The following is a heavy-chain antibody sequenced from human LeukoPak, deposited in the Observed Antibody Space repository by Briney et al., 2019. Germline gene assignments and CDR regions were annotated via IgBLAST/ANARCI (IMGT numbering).Heavy chain of an antibody. CDR2: IYYSGST. Sequence: SETLSLTCTVSGGSVSSGSYYWSWMRQPPGKGLEWIGYIYYSGSTTYNPSLESRVTISVDTSKNKFSLKLSSVTAADTAVYYCARVPISTTARGYFDYWGQGTLVTVSS. CDR3: ARVPISTTARGYFDY. D-gene: IGHD4-17*01. V-gene: IGHV4-61*01. J-gene: IGHJ4*02. CDR1: GGSVSSGSYY.